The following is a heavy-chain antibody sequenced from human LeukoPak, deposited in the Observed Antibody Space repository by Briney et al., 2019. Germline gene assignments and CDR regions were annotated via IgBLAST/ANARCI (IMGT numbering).Heavy chain of an antibody. CDR1: GFTFRGSA. D-gene: IGHD3-10*01. J-gene: IGHJ6*04. CDR2: FRSKPNSYAT. V-gene: IGHV3-73*01. CDR3: TTRDPYYYGSGSSRDV. Sequence: QTGESLRLSCAASGFTFRGSAMHWVRQASGKGQGLDGRFRSKPNSYATAYAASVKGKFTISRDDSKSTAYPQMNSLKIEDTAVYYCTTRDPYYYGSGSSRDVWGKGTTVTVSS.